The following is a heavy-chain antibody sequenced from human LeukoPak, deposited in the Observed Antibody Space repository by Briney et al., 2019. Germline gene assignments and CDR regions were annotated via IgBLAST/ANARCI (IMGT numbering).Heavy chain of an antibody. D-gene: IGHD3-10*01. J-gene: IGHJ6*02. CDR2: IYTSGST. CDR3: ARAAITMVRGVIIDYYGMDV. Sequence: SETLSLTCTVSGGSISSYYWSWIRQPAGKGLEWIGRIYTSGSTNYNPSLKSRVTMSVDTSKNQFSLKLSSVTAAHTAVYYCARAAITMVRGVIIDYYGMDVWGQGTTVTVSS. V-gene: IGHV4-4*07. CDR1: GGSISSYY.